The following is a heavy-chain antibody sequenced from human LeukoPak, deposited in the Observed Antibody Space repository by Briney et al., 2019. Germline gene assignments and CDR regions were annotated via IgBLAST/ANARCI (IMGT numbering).Heavy chain of an antibody. D-gene: IGHD2-2*01. CDR3: ARGFCSSTSCYLPTDY. Sequence: ASVKLSCKASGYTFTSYGISWVRQAPGQGLEWMGWISAYNGNTNYAQKLQGRVTMTTDTSTSTAYMELRSLRSDDTAVYYCARGFCSSTSCYLPTDYWGQGTLVTVSS. CDR1: GYTFTSYG. J-gene: IGHJ4*02. V-gene: IGHV1-18*01. CDR2: ISAYNGNT.